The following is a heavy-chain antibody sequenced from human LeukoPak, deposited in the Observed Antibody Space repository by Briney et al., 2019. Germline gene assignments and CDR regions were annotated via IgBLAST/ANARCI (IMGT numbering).Heavy chain of an antibody. CDR1: GFTFSSYW. CDR3: ASGSLWSPHWFDP. Sequence: GGSLRLSCAASGFTFSSYWMSWVRQAPGKGLEWVANIKQDGSEKYYVDSVKGRFTISRDIAKNSLYLQMNRLRAEATAIYYCASGSLWSPHWFDPWGQGTLVTVSS. CDR2: IKQDGSEK. J-gene: IGHJ5*02. D-gene: IGHD3-10*01. V-gene: IGHV3-7*01.